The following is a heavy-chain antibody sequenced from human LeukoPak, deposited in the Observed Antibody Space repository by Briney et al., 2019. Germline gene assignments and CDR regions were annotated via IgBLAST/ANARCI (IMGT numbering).Heavy chain of an antibody. CDR2: ISAYNGNT. Sequence: GASVKVSCKASGYTFTSYGISWVRQAPGQGLEWMGWISAYNGNTNYAQKLQGRVTMTTDTSTSTAYMELRSLRSDDTAVYYCARRGRVYDSSGKPSILSLYYFDYWGQGTLVTVSS. V-gene: IGHV1-18*01. CDR3: ARRGRVYDSSGKPSILSLYYFDY. CDR1: GYTFTSYG. J-gene: IGHJ4*02. D-gene: IGHD3-22*01.